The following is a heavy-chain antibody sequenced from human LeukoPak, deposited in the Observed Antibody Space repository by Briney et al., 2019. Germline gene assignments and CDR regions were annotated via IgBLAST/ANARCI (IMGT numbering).Heavy chain of an antibody. CDR3: VKRWFGESLDY. Sequence: PGGSLRLSCSASGFSFSSYAMHWVRQAPGKGLEYVSAIGSSGGTTYYVDSVKGRFTISRDNSKNTLYLQMSSLRPEDTAVYYCVKRWFGESLDYWGQGTLVTVSS. D-gene: IGHD3-10*01. V-gene: IGHV3-64D*06. CDR2: IGSSGGTT. CDR1: GFSFSSYA. J-gene: IGHJ4*02.